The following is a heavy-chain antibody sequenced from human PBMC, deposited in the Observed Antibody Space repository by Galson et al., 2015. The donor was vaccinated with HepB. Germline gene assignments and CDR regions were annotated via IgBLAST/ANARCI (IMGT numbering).Heavy chain of an antibody. CDR1: GYTFTSYG. CDR2: ISAYNGNT. Sequence: SVKVSCKASGYTFTSYGISWVRQAPGQGLEWMGWISAYNGNTNYAQKFQGRVTITADESTSTAYMELSSLRSEDTAVYYCARGNIVVVPAATRQHYYYYYGMDVWGQGTTVTVSS. V-gene: IGHV1-18*04. CDR3: ARGNIVVVPAATRQHYYYYYGMDV. J-gene: IGHJ6*02. D-gene: IGHD2-2*01.